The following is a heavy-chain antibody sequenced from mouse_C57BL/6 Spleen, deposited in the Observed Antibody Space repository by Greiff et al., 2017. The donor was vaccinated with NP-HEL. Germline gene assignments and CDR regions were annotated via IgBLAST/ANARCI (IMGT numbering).Heavy chain of an antibody. V-gene: IGHV5-17*01. CDR3: AREGYGTRAMDY. CDR1: GFTFSDYG. J-gene: IGHJ4*01. Sequence: EVMLVESGGGLVKPGGSLKLSCAASGFTFSDYGMHWVRQAPEKGLEWVAYISSGSSTIYYADTVKGRFTISRDNAKNTLFLQMTSLRSEDTAMYYCAREGYGTRAMDYWGQGTSVTVSS. CDR2: ISSGSSTI. D-gene: IGHD1-1*01.